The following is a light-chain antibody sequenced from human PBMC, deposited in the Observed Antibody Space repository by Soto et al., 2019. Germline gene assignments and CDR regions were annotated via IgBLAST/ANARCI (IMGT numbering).Light chain of an antibody. CDR3: QQYGSSPWT. V-gene: IGKV3-20*01. Sequence: EIVLTQSPGTLSLSPGERATRSCRASQSVSSGYLAWYQQKPGQAPRLLIYGASSRATGSPDRFSGSGSGTDFTLTISRLEPEDFAVYYCQQYGSSPWTFGQGNKLEIK. CDR2: GAS. J-gene: IGKJ2*01. CDR1: QSVSSGY.